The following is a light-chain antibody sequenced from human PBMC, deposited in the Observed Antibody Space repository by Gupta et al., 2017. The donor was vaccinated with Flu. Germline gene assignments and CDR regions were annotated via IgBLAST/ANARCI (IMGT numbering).Light chain of an antibody. V-gene: IGLV3-21*01. CDR1: NIGSET. CDR3: QVWDTASDHWL. CDR2: DDD. J-gene: IGLJ3*02. Sequence: GRNNIGSETVHWYQQKPGQAPVLVLYDDDFRPSGIPERFSGSNAGNTATLTIRRVEAGDEADYYWQVWDTASDHWLFGAGTTLTVV.